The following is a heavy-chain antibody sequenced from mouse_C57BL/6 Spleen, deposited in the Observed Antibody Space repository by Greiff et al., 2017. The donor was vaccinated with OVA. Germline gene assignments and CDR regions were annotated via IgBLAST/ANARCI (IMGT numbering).Heavy chain of an antibody. Sequence: VQLQQSGPGLVQPSQSLSITCTVSGFSLTSYGVHWVRQSPGKGLEWLGVIWSGGSTDYNAAFISRLSISKDNSKSQVFFKMNSLQADDTAIYYCATKFITTVVAEGFAYWGQGTLVTVSA. D-gene: IGHD1-1*01. CDR1: GFSLTSYG. J-gene: IGHJ3*01. CDR2: IWSGGST. CDR3: ATKFITTVVAEGFAY. V-gene: IGHV2-2*01.